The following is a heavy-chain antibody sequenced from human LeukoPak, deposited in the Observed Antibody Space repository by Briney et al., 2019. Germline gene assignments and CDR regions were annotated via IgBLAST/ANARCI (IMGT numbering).Heavy chain of an antibody. Sequence: GGSVGLSCIASGFPFSSYAMNWVRKAPGKGLEWVSAFSSRGDDTHFAASVKGRFTISRGNSKNTVHLQMNSLGAEDTAVYYCAKDSLRISATGVEYFDHWGQGILVTVSS. CDR3: AKDSLRISATGVEYFDH. D-gene: IGHD6-13*01. CDR1: GFPFSSYA. V-gene: IGHV3-23*01. J-gene: IGHJ1*01. CDR2: FSSRGDDT.